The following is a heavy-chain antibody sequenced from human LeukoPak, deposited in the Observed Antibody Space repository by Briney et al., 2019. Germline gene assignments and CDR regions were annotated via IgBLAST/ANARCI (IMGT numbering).Heavy chain of an antibody. CDR3: ASLNSSGSED. Sequence: SVKVSCKASGGTFSSYAISWVRQAPGQGLEWMGGINPIFGIANYAQKFQGRVTITADKSTSTAYMELSSLRSEDTAVYYCASLNSSGSEDWGQGTLVTVSS. J-gene: IGHJ4*02. CDR2: INPIFGIA. D-gene: IGHD3-22*01. V-gene: IGHV1-69*10. CDR1: GGTFSSYA.